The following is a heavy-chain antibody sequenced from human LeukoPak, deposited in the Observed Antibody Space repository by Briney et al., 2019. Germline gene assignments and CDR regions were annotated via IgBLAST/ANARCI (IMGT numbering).Heavy chain of an antibody. CDR1: GGSFSGYY. V-gene: IGHV4-34*01. CDR3: ARRDMIVGSDY. J-gene: IGHJ4*02. Sequence: PSETLSLTCAVYGGSFSGYYWSWIRQPPGKGLEWIGEINHSGSTNYNPSLKSRVTISVDTSKNQFSLKLSSVTAADTAVYYCARRDMIVGSDYWGQGTLVTVSS. D-gene: IGHD3-22*01. CDR2: INHSGST.